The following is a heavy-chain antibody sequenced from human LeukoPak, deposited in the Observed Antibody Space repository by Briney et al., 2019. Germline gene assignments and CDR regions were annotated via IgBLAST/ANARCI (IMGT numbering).Heavy chain of an antibody. CDR3: ARGVDYDFWSGSGYYMDA. V-gene: IGHV1-8*03. CDR1: GYTFTSYD. CDR2: MNPNSGNT. Sequence: ASVKVSCKASGYTFTSYDINWVRQATGQGLEWMGWMNPNSGNTGYAQKFQGRVTITRNTSISTAYMELSSLRSEDTAVYYCARGVDYDFWSGSGYYMDAWGKGTTVTVSS. D-gene: IGHD3-3*01. J-gene: IGHJ6*03.